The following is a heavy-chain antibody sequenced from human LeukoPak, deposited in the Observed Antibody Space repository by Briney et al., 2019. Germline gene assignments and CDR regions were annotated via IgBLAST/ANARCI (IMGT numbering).Heavy chain of an antibody. J-gene: IGHJ6*03. CDR2: IYYSGST. D-gene: IGHD6-13*01. V-gene: IGHV4-59*01. CDR3: ARVRSSSWEVRYHYYYMDV. Sequence: SETLSLTCTVSGDSFSSYYWTWIRQPPGKGLEWIGYIYYSGSTNYNPSLKSRVTISVDTSKNQFSLKLSSVTAADTAVYYCARVRSSSWEVRYHYYYMDVWGKGTTVTVSS. CDR1: GDSFSSYY.